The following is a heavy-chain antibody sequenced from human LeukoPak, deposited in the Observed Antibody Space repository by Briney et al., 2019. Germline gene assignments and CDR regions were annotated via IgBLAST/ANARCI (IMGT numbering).Heavy chain of an antibody. V-gene: IGHV1-69*05. CDR1: GGTFSSYA. J-gene: IGHJ4*02. CDR2: IIPIFGTA. Sequence: SVKVSCKASGGTFSSYAISWVRQAPGQGLEWMGGIIPIFGTANYAQKFQGRVTITTDESTSTAYMELSSLRSEDTAVYYCARDPSDFWSGYYDVGFDYWGQGTLVTVSS. CDR3: ARDPSDFWSGYYDVGFDY. D-gene: IGHD3-3*01.